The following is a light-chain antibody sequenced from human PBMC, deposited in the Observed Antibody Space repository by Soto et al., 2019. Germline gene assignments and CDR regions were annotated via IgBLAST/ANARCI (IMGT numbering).Light chain of an antibody. Sequence: IVMTKSPTTLSFPPRERATASFRASQSVSSNLAWYQQKPGKAPRLLIYGASTRATGISARFSGSGSGTEFTLTIRSLQSEDFGVYDCQQYNNWWTFGQGTKVDI. V-gene: IGKV3-15*01. J-gene: IGKJ1*01. CDR1: QSVSSN. CDR3: QQYNNWWT. CDR2: GAS.